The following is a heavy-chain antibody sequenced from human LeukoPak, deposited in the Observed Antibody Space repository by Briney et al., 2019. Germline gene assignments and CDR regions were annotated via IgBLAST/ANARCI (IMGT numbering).Heavy chain of an antibody. J-gene: IGHJ4*02. CDR3: ARDVTPVVVPAPDY. CDR2: ISAYNGHT. CDR1: GYTFTSYG. V-gene: IGHV1-18*01. D-gene: IGHD2-2*01. Sequence: ASVKVSCKASGYTFTSYGITWVRRAPGQGLEWMGWISAYNGHTNYAQKFQGRVTMTTDTSTSTAYMELRSLRSDDTAIYFCARDVTPVVVPAPDYWGQGTLVTVSS.